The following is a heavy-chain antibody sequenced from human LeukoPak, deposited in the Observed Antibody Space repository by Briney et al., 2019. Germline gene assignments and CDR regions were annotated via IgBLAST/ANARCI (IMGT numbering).Heavy chain of an antibody. V-gene: IGHV4-39*07. Sequence: SETLSLTCTVSGGSISSSSYYWGWIRQPPGKGLEWIGSIYYSGSTYYNPSLKSRVTISVDTSKNQFSLKLSSVTAADTAVYYCARVPFGLRGFDPWGQGTLVTVSS. J-gene: IGHJ5*02. CDR2: IYYSGST. CDR3: ARVPFGLRGFDP. CDR1: GGSISSSSYY. D-gene: IGHD3-10*01.